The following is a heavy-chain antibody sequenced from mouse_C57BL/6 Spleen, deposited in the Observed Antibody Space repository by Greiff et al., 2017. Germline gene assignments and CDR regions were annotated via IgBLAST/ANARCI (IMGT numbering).Heavy chain of an antibody. CDR1: GYTFTDYN. Sequence: EVQLQESGPELVKPGASVKISCKASGYTFTDYNMDWVKQSHGKSLEWIGDIKPNNGGTIYNQKFKGKATLTVDKSSSTAYMELRSLTSEDTAVYYCATPDGNYDWFAYWGQGTLVTVSA. CDR2: IKPNNGGT. V-gene: IGHV1-18*01. J-gene: IGHJ3*01. CDR3: ATPDGNYDWFAY. D-gene: IGHD2-1*01.